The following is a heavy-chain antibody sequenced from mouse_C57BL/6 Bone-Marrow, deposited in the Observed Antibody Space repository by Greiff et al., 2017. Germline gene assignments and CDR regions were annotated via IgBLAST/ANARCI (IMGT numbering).Heavy chain of an antibody. J-gene: IGHJ4*01. D-gene: IGHD1-1*01. Sequence: VQLQQSGPELARPWASVKISCQAFYTFSRRVHFAIRDTTYWMQWVKQRPGQGLEWIGAIYPGNGDTSYNQKFKYNATLTADKSSSTAYMQRSTLTYEDSAVYYCAGDYYGSSYVPHYYAMDYWGQGTSVTVSS. CDR2: GQGLEWIG. V-gene: IGHV1-87*01. CDR3: YEDSAVYYCAGDYYGSSYVPHYYAMDY. CDR1: YTFSRRVH.